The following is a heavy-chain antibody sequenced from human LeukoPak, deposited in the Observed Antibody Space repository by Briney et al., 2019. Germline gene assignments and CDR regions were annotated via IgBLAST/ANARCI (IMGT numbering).Heavy chain of an antibody. V-gene: IGHV3-74*01. CDR1: GLTFSSYW. Sequence: GGSLTLSCAPSGLTFSSYWMHWVRQAPGKGLVWVSRIKSDGRTNYPDSGKGRFTIYRDNAKNTVSLQMNSLRAEDTGVYYCARAPSEIGGYYPEYFRHWGQGTLVTVSS. D-gene: IGHD3-22*01. CDR3: ARAPSEIGGYYPEYFRH. J-gene: IGHJ1*01. CDR2: IKSDGRT.